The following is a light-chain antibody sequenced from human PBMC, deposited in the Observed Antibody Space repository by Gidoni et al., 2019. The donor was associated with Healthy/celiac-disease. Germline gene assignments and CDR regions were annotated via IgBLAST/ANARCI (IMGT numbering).Light chain of an antibody. CDR1: QSISSY. CDR2: AAS. V-gene: IGKV1-39*01. CDR3: QQSYSTWVT. J-gene: IGKJ5*01. Sequence: DIQMTKSPSSLSASVGDRVTITFRASQSISSYLNWYQQKPGKAPKLLIYAASSLQSGVQSRFSGSGSGTDFTLTISSLQPEDFATYYCQQSYSTWVTFXXXTRLEIK.